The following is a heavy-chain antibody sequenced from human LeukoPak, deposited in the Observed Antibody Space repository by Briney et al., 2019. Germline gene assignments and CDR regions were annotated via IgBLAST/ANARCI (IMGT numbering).Heavy chain of an antibody. CDR1: GGSFSGYY. V-gene: IGHV4-34*01. Sequence: PSETLSLTCAVYGGSFSGYYWSWIRQPPGKGLEWIGEINHSGSTNYNPSLKSRVTISVDTSKNQFSLKLSSVTAADTAVYYCARGRSCSSTSCYMLDYWGQGTLVTVSS. CDR3: ARGRSCSSTSCYMLDY. CDR2: INHSGST. D-gene: IGHD2-2*02. J-gene: IGHJ4*02.